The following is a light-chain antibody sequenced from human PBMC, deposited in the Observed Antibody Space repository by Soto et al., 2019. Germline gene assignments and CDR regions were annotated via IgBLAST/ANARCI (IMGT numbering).Light chain of an antibody. CDR2: GAS. CDR1: QDINVY. V-gene: IGKV1-9*01. CDR3: PPPSNKPPP. J-gene: IGKJ3*01. Sequence: DIQLTQSPSFLSASLGERVTITCRASQDINVYLAWYQQKQGRAPKLLIYGASTLQSGVPSRFKGRWSGTKFKPLIHSLHPEDFATYFRPPPSNKPPPFGPGTRVDIK.